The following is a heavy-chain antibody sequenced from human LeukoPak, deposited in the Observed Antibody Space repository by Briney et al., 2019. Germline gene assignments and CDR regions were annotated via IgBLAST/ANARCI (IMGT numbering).Heavy chain of an antibody. D-gene: IGHD4-11*01. CDR1: GGSISSYY. CDR3: ARVVRGNYGDYYFDY. V-gene: IGHV4-59*01. CDR2: FYYSGRT. J-gene: IGHJ4*02. Sequence: NPSETLSLTCTVSGGSISSYYWSWIRQPPGKGLEWIGFFYYSGRTNYNPSLKSRVSISVDTSKNQFSLKLSSVTAADTAVYYCARVVRGNYGDYYFDYWGQGTLVTVSS.